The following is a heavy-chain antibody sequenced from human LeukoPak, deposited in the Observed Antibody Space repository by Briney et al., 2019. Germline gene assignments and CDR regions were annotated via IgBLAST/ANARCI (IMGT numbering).Heavy chain of an antibody. CDR1: AYTFTGYY. CDR2: INPNSGGT. D-gene: IGHD3-22*01. CDR3: ARDYYDTSGYFYGSNY. Sequence: GASLKVSCKASAYTFTGYYIHWVRQAPGQGLEWMGWINPNSGGTNYAQKFQGRVTMTRDTSINTAYMELSRLTSDDTAVYYCARDYYDTSGYFYGSNYWGQGTLVTVSS. J-gene: IGHJ4*02. V-gene: IGHV1-2*02.